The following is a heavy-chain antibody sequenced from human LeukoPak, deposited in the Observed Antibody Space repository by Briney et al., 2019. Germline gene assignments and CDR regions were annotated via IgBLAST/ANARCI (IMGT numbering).Heavy chain of an antibody. CDR1: GGSISSSSYY. CDR2: INHSGST. D-gene: IGHD3-16*02. V-gene: IGHV4-39*07. J-gene: IGHJ3*02. Sequence: SETLSLTCTVSGGSISSSSYYWGWIRQPPGKGLEWIGEINHSGSTNYNPSLKSRVTISVDTSKNQFSLKLSSVTAADTAVYYCARGRRRGRIMITFGGVIDPGTAFDIWGQGTMVTVSS. CDR3: ARGRRRGRIMITFGGVIDPGTAFDI.